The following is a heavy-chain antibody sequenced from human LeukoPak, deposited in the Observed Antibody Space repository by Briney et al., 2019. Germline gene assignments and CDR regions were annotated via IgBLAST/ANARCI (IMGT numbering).Heavy chain of an antibody. Sequence: GGSLRLSCAASGFTFSSYSMNWVRQAPGKGLEWVSYISSSSSTIYYADSVKGRFTISRDNAKNSLYLQMNSLRAEDTAVYYCARDHGALWFGELLPPYYFDYWGQGTLVTVSS. D-gene: IGHD3-10*01. CDR3: ARDHGALWFGELLPPYYFDY. CDR2: ISSSSSTI. CDR1: GFTFSSYS. J-gene: IGHJ4*02. V-gene: IGHV3-48*04.